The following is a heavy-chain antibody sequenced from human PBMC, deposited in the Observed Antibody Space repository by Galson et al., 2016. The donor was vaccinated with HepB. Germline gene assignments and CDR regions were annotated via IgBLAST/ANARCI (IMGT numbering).Heavy chain of an antibody. CDR1: GASISSPSYF. J-gene: IGHJ4*02. D-gene: IGHD5-18*01. Sequence: SETLSLTCNFSGASISSPSYFWGWIRQPPGKGLEWIATISYNGTTYYNASLRSRVKISVDTPKAQFSLNLGSVTAADTAVYSCARRVDTPMGYFDYWGQGSLFMVSS. CDR2: ISYNGTT. V-gene: IGHV4-39*01. CDR3: ARRVDTPMGYFDY.